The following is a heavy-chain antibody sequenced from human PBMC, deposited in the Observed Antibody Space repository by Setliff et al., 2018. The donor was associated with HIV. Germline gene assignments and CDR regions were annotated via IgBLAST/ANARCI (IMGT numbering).Heavy chain of an antibody. CDR3: ARPLPIGGYCSSTSCQGAFDF. Sequence: ASVKVSCKASGYNFDSFAVIWVRQAPGQGLEWMGWISGYNGQTKDAQKFQGRLIMTTDTATSTSYMEMRSLRSDDTAVYYCARPLPIGGYCSSTSCQGAFDFWGQGTMVTVSS. D-gene: IGHD2-2*01. CDR2: ISGYNGQT. J-gene: IGHJ3*01. V-gene: IGHV1-18*01. CDR1: GYNFDSFA.